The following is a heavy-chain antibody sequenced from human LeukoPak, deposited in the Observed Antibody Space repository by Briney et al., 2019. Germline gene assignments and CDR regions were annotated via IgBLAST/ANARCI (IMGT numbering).Heavy chain of an antibody. D-gene: IGHD1-26*01. Sequence: SETLSLTCTVSGGSISSGGYYWSWIRQHPGKGLEWIGYIYYSGGTYYHPSLKSRVIISVDTSKNQFSLKLSSVTAADTAVYYCARALVGATTPGGAFDIWGQGTMVTVSS. CDR2: IYYSGGT. CDR1: GGSISSGGYY. CDR3: ARALVGATTPGGAFDI. V-gene: IGHV4-31*03. J-gene: IGHJ3*02.